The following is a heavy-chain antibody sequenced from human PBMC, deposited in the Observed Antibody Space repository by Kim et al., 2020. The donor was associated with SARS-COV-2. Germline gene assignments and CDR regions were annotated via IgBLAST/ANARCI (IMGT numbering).Heavy chain of an antibody. J-gene: IGHJ4*02. Sequence: SETLSLTCAVYGGSFSGYYWSWIRQPPGKGLEWIGEINHSGSTNYNPSLKSRVTISVDTSKNQFSLKLSSVTAADTAVYYCARGPGPTFGYCSGGSCYRGDYWGQGTLVTVSS. CDR1: GGSFSGYY. V-gene: IGHV4-34*01. D-gene: IGHD2-15*01. CDR3: ARGPGPTFGYCSGGSCYRGDY. CDR2: INHSGST.